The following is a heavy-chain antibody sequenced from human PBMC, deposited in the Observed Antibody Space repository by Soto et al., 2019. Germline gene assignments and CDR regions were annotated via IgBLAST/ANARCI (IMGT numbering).Heavy chain of an antibody. V-gene: IGHV3-21*01. CDR2: ISSSGDYL. D-gene: IGHD6-25*01. Sequence: PGGSLRLSCAASGFTFRRNNMNWVRQAPGKGLEWVSSISSSGDYLYYADSVKGRFIISRDNFQNSLFLQMNNLRADDTAVYYCVRGVDDEDRAAAPWFHFENWGQGNQVTVSS. J-gene: IGHJ1*01. CDR3: VRGVDDEDRAAAPWFHFEN. CDR1: GFTFRRNN.